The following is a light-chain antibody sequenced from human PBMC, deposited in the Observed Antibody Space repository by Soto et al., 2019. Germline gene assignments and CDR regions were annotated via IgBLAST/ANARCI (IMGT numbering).Light chain of an antibody. J-gene: IGKJ5*01. Sequence: EILMTQSPATLSVSPGERATLSCRASQSVSSYLAWYQQKPGQPPRLLIYGASTRATGIPARFSGTGSETDFTLTISRLEPEDFAVYYCQQYDNSPITFGQGIRLEIK. V-gene: IGKV3-15*01. CDR1: QSVSSY. CDR3: QQYDNSPIT. CDR2: GAS.